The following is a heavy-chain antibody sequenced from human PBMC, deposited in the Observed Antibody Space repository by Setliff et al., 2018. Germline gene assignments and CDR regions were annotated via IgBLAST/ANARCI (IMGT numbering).Heavy chain of an antibody. D-gene: IGHD3-3*01. CDR1: GGSISSSY. V-gene: IGHV4-59*08. Sequence: SETLSLTCSVSGGSISSSYFSWIRHSPGKGLEWLGYVYNSGSTNYNPSLESRGTISIDTSKSQFFLKLNSVTAADTAVYYCARMSGFLYMDVWGKGTPVTVSS. CDR3: ARMSGFLYMDV. CDR2: VYNSGST. J-gene: IGHJ6*03.